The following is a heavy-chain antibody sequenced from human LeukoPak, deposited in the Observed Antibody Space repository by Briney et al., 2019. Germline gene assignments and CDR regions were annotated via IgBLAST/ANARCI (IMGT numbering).Heavy chain of an antibody. Sequence: PGGALRLSCAASGLTFSSYAMSWVGQAPGKGLEWVSAISGSGGSTYYADSVKGRFTISRDNSKNTLYLQMNSLRAEDTAVYYCAKGEEIVVVPAAMLFDYWGQGTLVTVSS. CDR2: ISGSGGST. V-gene: IGHV3-23*01. J-gene: IGHJ4*02. D-gene: IGHD2-2*01. CDR1: GLTFSSYA. CDR3: AKGEEIVVVPAAMLFDY.